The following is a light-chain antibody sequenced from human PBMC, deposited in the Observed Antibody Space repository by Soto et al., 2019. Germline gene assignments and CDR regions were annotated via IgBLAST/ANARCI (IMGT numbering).Light chain of an antibody. CDR2: GNS. CDR3: AYCDSSPSVV. J-gene: IGLJ2*01. CDR1: SSNIGAGYD. Sequence: QSVLTQPPSVSGAPGQRVTISCTGSSSNIGAGYDVHWYQQLPGTAPQLLIYGNSKRPSGVPHRFSASKSGTSASLTITGLPEADEADYYSAYCDSSPSVVFGGGTKLTVL. V-gene: IGLV1-40*01.